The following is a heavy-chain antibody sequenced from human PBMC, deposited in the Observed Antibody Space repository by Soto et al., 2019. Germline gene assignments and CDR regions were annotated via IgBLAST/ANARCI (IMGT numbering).Heavy chain of an antibody. Sequence: QMQLVQSGEEVKKPGSSVKVSCKGSEGTFSSYAISWVRQDPGQGLEWMGGIIPIFGTANYAQKFQGRVTITADKSTSTAYMDLRSLRSEDTAVYYCARSAPTLGWGCYRHEFGYFDYWGQGTLVTVSS. D-gene: IGHD3-16*02. CDR3: ARSAPTLGWGCYRHEFGYFDY. CDR1: EGTFSSYA. J-gene: IGHJ4*02. CDR2: IIPIFGTA. V-gene: IGHV1-69*06.